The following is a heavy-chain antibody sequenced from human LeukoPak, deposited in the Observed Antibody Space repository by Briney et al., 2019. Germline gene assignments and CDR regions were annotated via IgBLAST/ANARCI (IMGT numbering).Heavy chain of an antibody. J-gene: IGHJ5*02. Sequence: GGSLRLSCAASGFTFSHYSMNWVRQAPGRGLQWVSYISSSSSSIYYADSVEGRFTISRDNAKNSLYLQMNSLRAEDTAVYYCAKVVTYSDILTGNNWFDPWGQGTLVTVSS. CDR2: ISSSSSSI. CDR1: GFTFSHYS. V-gene: IGHV3-48*01. CDR3: AKVVTYSDILTGNNWFDP. D-gene: IGHD3-9*01.